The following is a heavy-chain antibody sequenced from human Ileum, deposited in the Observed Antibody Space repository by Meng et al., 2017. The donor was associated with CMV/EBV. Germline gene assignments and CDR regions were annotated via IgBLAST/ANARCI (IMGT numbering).Heavy chain of an antibody. D-gene: IGHD1-1*01. CDR3: LRDRPYWK. V-gene: IGHV3-74*01. CDR1: GFTFTRHF. CDR2: IFTEDSSA. Sequence: GGSLRPSCATSGFTFTRHFIHWVRQAPGKGLEWVSHIFTEDSSARYADSVRGRFTISRDNANNRVYLQMDGLRVGDTAVYYCLRDRPYWKRGQGTLVTVSS. J-gene: IGHJ4*02.